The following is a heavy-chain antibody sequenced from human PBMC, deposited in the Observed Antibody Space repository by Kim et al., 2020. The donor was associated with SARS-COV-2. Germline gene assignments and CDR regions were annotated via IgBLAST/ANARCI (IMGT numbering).Heavy chain of an antibody. CDR1: GGSFSGYY. CDR2: INHSGST. CDR3: AVPTGYSSSWYPFDY. J-gene: IGHJ4*02. Sequence: SETLSLTCAVYGGSFSGYYWSWIRQPPGKGLEWIGEINHSGSTNYNPSLKSRVTISVDTSKNQFSLKLSSVTAADTAVYYCAVPTGYSSSWYPFDYWGQGTLVTVSS. V-gene: IGHV4-34*01. D-gene: IGHD6-13*01.